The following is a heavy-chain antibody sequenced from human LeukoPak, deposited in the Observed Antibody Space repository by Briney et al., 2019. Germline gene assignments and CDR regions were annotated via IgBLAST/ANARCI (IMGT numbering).Heavy chain of an antibody. J-gene: IGHJ5*02. V-gene: IGHV3-21*01. CDR1: GFTFDDYT. CDR2: ISSSSSYI. CDR3: ARDFGSSWLFDP. Sequence: GGSLRLSCAASGFTFDDYTMHWVRQAPGKGLEWVSSISSSSSYIYYADSVKGRFTISRDNAKDSLYLQMNSLGAEDTAVYYCARDFGSSWLFDPWGQGTLVTVSS. D-gene: IGHD6-13*01.